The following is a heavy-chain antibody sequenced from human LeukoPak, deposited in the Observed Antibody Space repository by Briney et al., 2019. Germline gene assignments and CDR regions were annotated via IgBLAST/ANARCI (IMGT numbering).Heavy chain of an antibody. CDR1: GFTFSSYS. CDR3: AKDPLHIVVVTATEPIDY. D-gene: IGHD2-21*02. Sequence: GGSLRLSCAASGFTFSSYSMSWVRQAPGKGLEWISYIRRDSSAISYADSVKGRFTISRDNSKNTLYLQMNSLRAEDTAVYYCAKDPLHIVVVTATEPIDYWGQGTLVTVSS. CDR2: IRRDSSAI. V-gene: IGHV3-48*01. J-gene: IGHJ4*02.